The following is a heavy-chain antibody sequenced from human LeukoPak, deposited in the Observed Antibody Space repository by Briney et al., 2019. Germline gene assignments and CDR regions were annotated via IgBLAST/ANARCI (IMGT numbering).Heavy chain of an antibody. V-gene: IGHV4-59*01. CDR2: NHYSGNT. J-gene: IGHJ5*02. D-gene: IGHD3-22*01. CDR3: GRDVYDSGGYYLGIDP. Sequence: SETLSLTCSASGVSISSYYWTWIRQPPGKGLEWIGYNHYSGNTNYNPSLKSRVTLSVDTSKNLLSLRLSSVTAADTAVYYCGRDVYDSGGYYLGIDPWGQGMLVTVSS. CDR1: GVSISSYY.